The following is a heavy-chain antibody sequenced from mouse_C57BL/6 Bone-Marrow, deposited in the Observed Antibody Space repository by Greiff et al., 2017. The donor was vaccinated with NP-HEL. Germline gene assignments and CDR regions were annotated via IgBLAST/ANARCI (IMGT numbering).Heavy chain of an antibody. J-gene: IGHJ4*01. CDR1: SYTFTDHI. CDR3: GRGLRRFPLAMDY. Sequence: QVQLKESGAELASPGASVTLSCKASSYTFTDHIMNWVKKRPGQGLEWIGRIYPVSGETNYNQKFMGKATFSVDRSSSTVYMVLNSLTSEDPAVYYCGRGLRRFPLAMDYWGQGTSVTVSS. D-gene: IGHD2-4*01. V-gene: IGHV1-11*01. CDR2: IYPVSGET.